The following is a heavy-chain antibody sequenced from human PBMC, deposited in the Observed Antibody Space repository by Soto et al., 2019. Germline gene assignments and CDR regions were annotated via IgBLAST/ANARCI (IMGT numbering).Heavy chain of an antibody. V-gene: IGHV1-69*02. Sequence: QVQLVQSGAEVKKPGSSVKVSCKPSGGTFSSYTINWVRQAPGQGLEWMGRLSPILDIAIYALRFQGRVTITADKSTSTAYMELSRLRSDDTAVYYCALAACVPIGVNTTQGGFDPWGLGTGVTVSS. D-gene: IGHD4-17*01. CDR1: GGTFSSYT. CDR3: ALAACVPIGVNTTQGGFDP. J-gene: IGHJ5*02. CDR2: LSPILDIA.